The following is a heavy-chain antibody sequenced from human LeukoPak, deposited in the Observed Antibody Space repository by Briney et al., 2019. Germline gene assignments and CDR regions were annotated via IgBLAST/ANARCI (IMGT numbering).Heavy chain of an antibody. CDR1: GYTFTSYA. CDR2: INTNTGNP. J-gene: IGHJ4*02. CDR3: ARMESITMVRGVIDY. Sequence: ASVKVSCKASGYTFTSYAMNWVRQAPGQGLEWMGWINTNTGNPTYAQGFAGRFVFSLDTSVSTAYLQISSLKAEDTAVYYCARMESITMVRGVIDYWGQGTLVTVSS. D-gene: IGHD3-10*01. V-gene: IGHV7-4-1*02.